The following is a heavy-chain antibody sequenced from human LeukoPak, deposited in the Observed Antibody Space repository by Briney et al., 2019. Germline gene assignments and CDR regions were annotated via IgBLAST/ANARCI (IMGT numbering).Heavy chain of an antibody. V-gene: IGHV3-21*01. Sequence: GGSLRLSCAASGFTFSGYNMNWARQAPGKGLELVSSITTTRSTYIYYADSVKGRFTISRDNAKNSLFLQMSSLRADDTAVYYCARNLVGARPGGSLYYYGMDVWGQGTTVTVSS. J-gene: IGHJ6*02. D-gene: IGHD1-26*01. CDR3: ARNLVGARPGGSLYYYGMDV. CDR1: GFTFSGYN. CDR2: ITTTRSTYI.